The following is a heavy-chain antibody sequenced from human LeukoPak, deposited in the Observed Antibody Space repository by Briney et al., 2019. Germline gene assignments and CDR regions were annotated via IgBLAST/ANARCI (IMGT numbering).Heavy chain of an antibody. CDR3: ARGPHYCSGGSFYRNWFDT. V-gene: IGHV4-59*01. Sequence: SETLSLTCTVSGGSISSYYWSWIRQPPGKGLEWIGYIYYSGSTNYNPSLKSRVTISVDTSKNQFSLELSSVTAADTAVYYCARGPHYCSGGSFYRNWFDTWGQGILVTVSS. CDR1: GGSISSYY. D-gene: IGHD2-15*01. J-gene: IGHJ5*02. CDR2: IYYSGST.